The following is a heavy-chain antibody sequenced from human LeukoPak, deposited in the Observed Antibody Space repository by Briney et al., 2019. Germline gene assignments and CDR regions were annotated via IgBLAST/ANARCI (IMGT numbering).Heavy chain of an antibody. CDR3: ATLVNVLYSSSWYRDFDI. CDR1: GYTLTELS. Sequence: ASVKVSCKVSGYTLTELSMHWVRRAPGKGLEWMGGFDPEDGETIYAQKFQGRVTMTEDTSTDTAYMELSSLRSEDTAVYYCATLVNVLYSSSWYRDFDIWGQGTMVTVSS. CDR2: FDPEDGET. D-gene: IGHD6-13*01. J-gene: IGHJ3*02. V-gene: IGHV1-24*01.